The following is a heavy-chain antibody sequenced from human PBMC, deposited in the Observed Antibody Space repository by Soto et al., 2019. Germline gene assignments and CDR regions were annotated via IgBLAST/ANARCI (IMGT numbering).Heavy chain of an antibody. CDR1: GYTFTSYG. CDR3: ARGRYGDY. Sequence: QVHLVQSGAEVKKPGASVKVSCKASGYTFTSYGITWVRQAPGQGLEWMGWISAHNGNTDYAQKLQGRVIVTRDTSTSTAYMELRSLISDYTAVYHCARGRYGDYWGQGALVTVSS. CDR2: ISAHNGNT. J-gene: IGHJ4*02. V-gene: IGHV1-18*01. D-gene: IGHD1-1*01.